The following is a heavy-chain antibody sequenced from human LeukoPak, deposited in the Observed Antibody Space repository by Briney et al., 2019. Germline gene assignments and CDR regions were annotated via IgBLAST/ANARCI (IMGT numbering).Heavy chain of an antibody. CDR1: GGTFSSYA. Sequence: SVKVSCKASGGTFSSYAISWVRQAPGQGLELMGRIIPIFVTANYAQKFQGRVTITADKSTSTAYMELSSLRSEDTAVYYCARVVYCSSTSCYNWFDPWGQGTLVTVSS. CDR2: IIPIFVTA. V-gene: IGHV1-69*06. J-gene: IGHJ5*02. CDR3: ARVVYCSSTSCYNWFDP. D-gene: IGHD2-2*01.